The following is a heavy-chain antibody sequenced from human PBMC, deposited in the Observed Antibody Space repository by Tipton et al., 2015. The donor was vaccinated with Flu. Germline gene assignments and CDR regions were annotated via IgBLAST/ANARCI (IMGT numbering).Heavy chain of an antibody. CDR2: IYYSGCT. Sequence: TLSLTCTVPGGSISSYYWSWIRQPPGKGLEGIGYIYYSGCTNYNPTLKSRVTISVDTSKNQFSLRLCSVTAADTAVCYGASGLYDSSGYPHWGQGTLVTVSS. J-gene: IGHJ4*02. CDR1: GGSISSYY. CDR3: ASGLYDSSGYPH. D-gene: IGHD3-22*01. V-gene: IGHV4-59*01.